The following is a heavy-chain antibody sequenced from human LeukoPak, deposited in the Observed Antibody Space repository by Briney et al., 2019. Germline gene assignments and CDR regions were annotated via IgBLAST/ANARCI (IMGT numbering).Heavy chain of an antibody. CDR2: ISSKGDTT. Sequence: GGSLRLSCAASGFTFSSSGMSWVRQAPGKGLDWVSDISSKGDTTYYAESVKGRFTISRDNSRNTLYLQMNSLRPEDTAVYYCAKAIWVAATSSWFCLDYWGQGTLVTVSS. CDR1: GFTFSSSG. CDR3: AKAIWVAATSSWFCLDY. J-gene: IGHJ4*02. V-gene: IGHV3-23*01. D-gene: IGHD3-10*01.